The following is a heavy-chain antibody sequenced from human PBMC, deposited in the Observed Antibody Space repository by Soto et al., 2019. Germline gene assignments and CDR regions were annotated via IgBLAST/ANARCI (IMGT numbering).Heavy chain of an antibody. CDR1: GFTFSSYG. CDR2: ISYDGSYK. D-gene: IGHD5-12*01. J-gene: IGHJ4*02. Sequence: QVQLVESGGGVVQPGRSLRLSCAASGFTFSSYGMHWVRQAPGKGLEWVAVISYDGSYKYYADSMKGRVTISRDNSKNTLYMQMNSLRAEDTAVYYCAKEGSVVATPPDFDYWGQGTLVTVSS. CDR3: AKEGSVVATPPDFDY. V-gene: IGHV3-30*18.